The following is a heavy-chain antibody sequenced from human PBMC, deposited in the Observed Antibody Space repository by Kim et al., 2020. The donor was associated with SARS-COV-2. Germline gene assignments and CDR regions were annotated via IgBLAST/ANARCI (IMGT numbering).Heavy chain of an antibody. J-gene: IGHJ4*02. D-gene: IGHD3-10*01. CDR1: GGSFSGYY. V-gene: IGHV4-34*01. CDR2: INHSGRT. Sequence: SETLSLTCAAYGGSFSGYYWSWIRQPPGKGLEWIGEINHSGRTNYNPSLKSRVTISVDTSKNQFSLKLTSVTAADTAVYYCARRLSNTSGWGSHYCDLWGQRTLVTVSS. CDR3: ARRLSNTSGWGSHYCDL.